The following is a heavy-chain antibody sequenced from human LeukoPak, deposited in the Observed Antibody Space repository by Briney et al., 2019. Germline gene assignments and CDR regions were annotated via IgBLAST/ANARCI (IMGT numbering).Heavy chain of an antibody. J-gene: IGHJ6*02. CDR1: GGTFSSYA. CDR3: ARDGIDGYNPYYYGMDV. V-gene: IGHV1-69*13. D-gene: IGHD5-24*01. CDR2: IIPIFGTA. Sequence: SVKVSCKASGGTFSSYAISWVRQAPGQGLEWMGGIIPIFGTANYAQKFQGRVTITADESTSTAYMELSSLRSEDTAVYYCARDGIDGYNPYYYGMDVWGQGTTVTVSS.